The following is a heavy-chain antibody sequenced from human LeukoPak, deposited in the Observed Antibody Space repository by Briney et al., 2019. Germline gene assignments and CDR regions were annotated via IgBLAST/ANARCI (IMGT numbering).Heavy chain of an antibody. J-gene: IGHJ4*02. V-gene: IGHV4-39*01. D-gene: IGHD3/OR15-3a*01. Sequence: SETLSLTCTVSGVSISSSNSYWGWIRQPLGKGLEWIGSIYYSGNTYYNASLRSQVSISIDTSKNQFSLRLTSVTAADTAVYYCARQTGSGLFILPGGQGTLVTVSS. CDR3: ARQTGSGLFILP. CDR1: GVSISSSNSY. CDR2: IYYSGNT.